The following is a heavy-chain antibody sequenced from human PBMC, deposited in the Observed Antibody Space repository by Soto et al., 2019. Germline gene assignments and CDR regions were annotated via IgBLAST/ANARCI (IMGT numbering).Heavy chain of an antibody. D-gene: IGHD1-1*01. CDR3: AHSVWYNASPNYGIDL. CDR2: ISRSGGST. V-gene: IGHV3-23*01. Sequence: GGTLELGSAAAGFTFNSYAMGWARQASGKGLEWVSGISRSGGSTYYADSVKGRITISRDNSKNTPSVQINRLSGEDTAVSYCAHSVWYNASPNYGIDLCVQ. J-gene: IGHJ6*02. CDR1: GFTFNSYA.